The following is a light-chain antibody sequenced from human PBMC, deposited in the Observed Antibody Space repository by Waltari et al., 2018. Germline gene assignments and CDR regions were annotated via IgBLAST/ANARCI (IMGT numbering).Light chain of an antibody. CDR2: YAS. V-gene: IGKV6-21*01. J-gene: IGKJ2*01. CDR1: QNIYSN. CDR3: QQYYSTQYT. Sequence: EIVVTQSPDFQSVTPKEKVTITCRASQNIYSNLHWYQQKPDQPPKLLIKYASQSLSGVPSRFSASGSGTDFTLTISSLQAEDVAVYYCQQYYSTQYTFGQGTKLEIK.